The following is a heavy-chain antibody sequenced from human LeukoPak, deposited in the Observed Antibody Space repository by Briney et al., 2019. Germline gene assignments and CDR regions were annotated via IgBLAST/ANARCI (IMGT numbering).Heavy chain of an antibody. CDR2: IIPILGIA. V-gene: IGHV1-69*04. CDR1: GGTFSSYA. D-gene: IGHD5-24*01. J-gene: IGHJ4*02. Sequence: GASVKVSCKASGGTFSSYAISWVRQAPGQGLEWMGRIIPILGIANYAQKFQGRVTSTADKSTSTAYMELSSLRSEDTAVYYCAREGGDGYNYWGQGTLVTISS. CDR3: AREGGDGYNY.